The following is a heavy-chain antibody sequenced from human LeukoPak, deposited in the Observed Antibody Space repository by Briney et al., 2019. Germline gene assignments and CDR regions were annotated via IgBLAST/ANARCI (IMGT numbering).Heavy chain of an antibody. CDR1: GYAFTGYY. CDR3: ARAGALDSQQDV. D-gene: IGHD3-9*01. J-gene: IGHJ6*02. Sequence: ASVKVSCKASGYAFTGYYMHWVRQAPGQGLEWMGWINPNSGGTNYAQKFQGRVTMTRDTSISTAYMELSRLRSDGTAVYYCARAGALDSQQDVWGQGTTVTVSS. V-gene: IGHV1-2*02. CDR2: INPNSGGT.